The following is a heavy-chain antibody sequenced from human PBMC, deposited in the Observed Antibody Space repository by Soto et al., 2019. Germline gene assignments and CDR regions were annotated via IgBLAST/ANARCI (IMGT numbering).Heavy chain of an antibody. CDR1: GFTFSSYA. V-gene: IGHV3-30-3*01. D-gene: IGHD3-10*01. Sequence: HPGGSLRLSCAASGFTFSSYAMHWVRQAPGKGLEWVAVISYDGSNKYYADSVKGRFTISRDNSKNTLYLQMNSLRAEDTAVYYCARDLYYYGSGSFDYWGQGTLVTVSS. J-gene: IGHJ4*02. CDR3: ARDLYYYGSGSFDY. CDR2: ISYDGSNK.